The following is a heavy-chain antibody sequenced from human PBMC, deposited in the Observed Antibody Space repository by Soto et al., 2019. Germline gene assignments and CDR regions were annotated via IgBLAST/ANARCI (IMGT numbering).Heavy chain of an antibody. J-gene: IGHJ4*02. CDR2: TYFNSICYT. V-gene: IGHV6-1*01. CDR3: AGKYYVSGSYVSGSYFSFFDF. D-gene: IGHD3-10*01. CDR1: GDSVSSNSAA. Sequence: QVQLQQSGPGLVKPSQTLSLTCAISGDSVSSNSAAWNWIRKSPSRGVEWLGRTYFNSICYTDYAVSVRGRLTINADTSKNHFSLNLNSVSPEDTALYYCAGKYYVSGSYVSGSYFSFFDFLGQGIQVTVS.